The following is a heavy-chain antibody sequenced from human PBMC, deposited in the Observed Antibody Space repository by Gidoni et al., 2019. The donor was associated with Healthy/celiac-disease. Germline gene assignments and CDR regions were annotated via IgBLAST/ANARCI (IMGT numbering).Heavy chain of an antibody. D-gene: IGHD3-22*01. V-gene: IGHV3-23*01. CDR2: ISGSGGST. CDR3: AKDRSQYYYDSSGWNAFDI. J-gene: IGHJ3*02. Sequence: EVQLLESGGGLVQPGGSLRLCCAASGFTFSSYAMCWVRQAPGKGLEWVSAISGSGGSTYYADSVKGRFTISRDNSKNTLYLQMNSLRAEDTAVYYCAKDRSQYYYDSSGWNAFDIWGQGTMVTVSS. CDR1: GFTFSSYA.